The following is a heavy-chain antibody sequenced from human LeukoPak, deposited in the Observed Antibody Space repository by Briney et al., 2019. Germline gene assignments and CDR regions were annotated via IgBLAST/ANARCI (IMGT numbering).Heavy chain of an antibody. V-gene: IGHV3-7*03. CDR1: GLTFSSHW. J-gene: IGHJ4*02. D-gene: IGHD1-1*01. CDR2: IKVDGSEK. CDR3: ARKTGMTGEAFEY. Sequence: GGSLRLSCAASGLTFSSHWMHWVRQAPGKGLEWVANIKVDGSEKYYLDSVKGRFTISRDNAKNSVYLQMNSLGTEDTAVYYCARKTGMTGEAFEYWGQGTLVTVSS.